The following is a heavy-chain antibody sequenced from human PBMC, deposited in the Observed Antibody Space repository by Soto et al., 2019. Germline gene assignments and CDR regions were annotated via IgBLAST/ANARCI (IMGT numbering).Heavy chain of an antibody. CDR2: SRNKPKKYTT. CDR1: GFSFSDHY. Sequence: EVQVVESGGGLVQPGGSLRLSCAGSGFSFSDHYMDWVRQAPGKGLEWVGRSRNKPKKYTTEYATSVKGRFTISRDDSKNSLYLQMNSLKNEATAVYYCARISAATSNAFDIWGQGTMVTVSS. CDR3: ARISAATSNAFDI. V-gene: IGHV3-72*01. D-gene: IGHD6-13*01. J-gene: IGHJ3*02.